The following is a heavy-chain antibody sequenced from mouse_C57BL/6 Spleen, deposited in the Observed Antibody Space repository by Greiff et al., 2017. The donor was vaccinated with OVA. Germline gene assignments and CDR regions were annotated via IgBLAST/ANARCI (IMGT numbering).Heavy chain of an antibody. J-gene: IGHJ4*01. CDR3: AREGSDYDYDRGYAMDY. V-gene: IGHV5-4*01. Sequence: EVKLVESGGGLVKPGGSLKLSCAASGFTFSSYAMSWVRQTPEKRLEWVATISDGGSYTYYPDNVKGRFTISRDNAKNNLYLQMSHLKSEDTAMYYCAREGSDYDYDRGYAMDYWGQGTSVTVSS. D-gene: IGHD2-4*01. CDR1: GFTFSSYA. CDR2: ISDGGSYT.